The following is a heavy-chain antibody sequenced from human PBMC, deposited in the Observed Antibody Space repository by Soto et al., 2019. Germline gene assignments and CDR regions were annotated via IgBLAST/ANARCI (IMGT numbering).Heavy chain of an antibody. D-gene: IGHD6-13*01. CDR1: GFTFSSYG. J-gene: IGHJ6*02. Sequence: QVQLVESGGGVVQPGRSLRLSCAASGFTFSSYGMHWVRQAPGKGLEWVAVISYDGSNKYYADSVKGRFTISRDNSKNTLYLQMNSLRAEDTAVYYCAQDRQPNYYYGMDVWGQGTTVTVSS. CDR2: ISYDGSNK. V-gene: IGHV3-30*18. CDR3: AQDRQPNYYYGMDV.